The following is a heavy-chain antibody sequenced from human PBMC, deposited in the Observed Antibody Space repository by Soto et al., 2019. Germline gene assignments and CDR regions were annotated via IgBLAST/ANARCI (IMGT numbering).Heavy chain of an antibody. Sequence: GSLRLSCAASGFTFSGYAMTWVRQAPGKGLEWVSSISGSGANTYYADSVKGRFTISGDNSKNTLSLQVNSLRADDTAVYYCAKSPDFYYYGMDVWGQGTTVTVSS. J-gene: IGHJ6*02. CDR3: AKSPDFYYYGMDV. CDR1: GFTFSGYA. CDR2: ISGSGANT. V-gene: IGHV3-23*01.